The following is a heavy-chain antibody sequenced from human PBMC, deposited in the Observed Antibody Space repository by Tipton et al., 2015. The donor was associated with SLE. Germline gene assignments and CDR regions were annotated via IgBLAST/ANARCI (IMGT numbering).Heavy chain of an antibody. J-gene: IGHJ5*02. CDR3: ARHPGYSDSWYWFDP. CDR1: GDSISYYY. CDR2: IYYSGST. D-gene: IGHD6-13*01. V-gene: IGHV4-59*01. Sequence: TLSLTCTVSGDSISYYYWSWIRQPPGKGLEWIGYIYYSGSTNYNPSLKSRVTISVDTSKNQFSLNLSSVTAADTAVYYCARHPGYSDSWYWFDPWGQGTLVTVSS.